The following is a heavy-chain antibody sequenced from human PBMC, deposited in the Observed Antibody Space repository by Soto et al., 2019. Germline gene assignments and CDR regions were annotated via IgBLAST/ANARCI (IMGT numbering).Heavy chain of an antibody. D-gene: IGHD1-1*01. Sequence: ASVKFSCKASGYTFSDYYIHWVRQAPGQGLECMGWINPNSGGTKYAPKFQGGVTMTRXTXXTXXXMXLXXLRXGXTAVYYCAREPATAKPEGVDFWGQGTLVTVSS. V-gene: IGHV1-2*02. CDR3: AREPATAKPEGVDF. CDR2: INPNSGGT. J-gene: IGHJ4*02. CDR1: GYTFSDYY.